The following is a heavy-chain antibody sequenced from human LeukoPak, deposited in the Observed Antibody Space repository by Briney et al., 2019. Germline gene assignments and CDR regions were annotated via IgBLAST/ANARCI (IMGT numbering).Heavy chain of an antibody. CDR2: ISSSSSYI. V-gene: IGHV3-21*01. D-gene: IGHD3-22*01. CDR3: ARDLARFSSGSFNWFDP. Sequence: GGSLRLSCAASGFTFSSYSMNWVRQAPGKGLEWVSSISSSSSYIYYADSVKGRFTISRDNAKNSLYLQMNSLRAEDTAVYYCARDLARFSSGSFNWFDPWGQGTLVTVSS. CDR1: GFTFSSYS. J-gene: IGHJ5*02.